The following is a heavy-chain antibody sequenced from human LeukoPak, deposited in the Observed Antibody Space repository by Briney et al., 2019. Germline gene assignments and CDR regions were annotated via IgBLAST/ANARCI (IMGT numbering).Heavy chain of an antibody. J-gene: IGHJ3*02. D-gene: IGHD2-2*01. Sequence: ASVKVSCKASGYTFTRYGISWVRQAPGQGLEWMGWISAYNGNKNYAQKLQGRVTMTTDTSTSTAYMELRSLRSDDTAVYYCARDRDIVVVPAARSHDAFDIWGQGTMVTVSS. CDR1: GYTFTRYG. CDR2: ISAYNGNK. CDR3: ARDRDIVVVPAARSHDAFDI. V-gene: IGHV1-18*01.